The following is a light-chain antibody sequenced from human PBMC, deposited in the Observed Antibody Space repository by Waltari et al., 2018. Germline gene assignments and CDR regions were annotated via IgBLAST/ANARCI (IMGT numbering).Light chain of an antibody. V-gene: IGKV1-33*01. J-gene: IGKJ2*01. Sequence: DIQMTQSPSSLSASVGDRLTLTCQASQDISNFLNWYQQKPGKAPKLLIYGASNLETGVPSRFSGSGSGTDFTFTISSLQPEDIATYYCQQYGNLPPYTFGQGTKVEIK. CDR3: QQYGNLPPYT. CDR1: QDISNF. CDR2: GAS.